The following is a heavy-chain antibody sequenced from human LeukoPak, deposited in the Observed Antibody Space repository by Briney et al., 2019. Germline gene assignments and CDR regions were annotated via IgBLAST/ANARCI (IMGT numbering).Heavy chain of an antibody. D-gene: IGHD1-14*01. J-gene: IGHJ5*02. V-gene: IGHV3-11*01. CDR2: ISGSGASI. CDR3: ARGITTTLSLDP. CDR1: GFTFSDYY. Sequence: GGSLRLSCVASGFTFSDYYMTWIRQAPGQGLEWVSFISGSGASIFYADSARGRFTISRDDANNSTYLQMSSLRAEDTAIYYCARGITTTLSLDPWGQGTLVTVSS.